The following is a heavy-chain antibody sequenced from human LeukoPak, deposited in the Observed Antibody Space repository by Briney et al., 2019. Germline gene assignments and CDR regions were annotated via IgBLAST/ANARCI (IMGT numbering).Heavy chain of an antibody. V-gene: IGHV4-59*10. CDR1: GGSFSGYY. CDR3: ARATSSYFYYMDV. CDR2: IYTSGST. J-gene: IGHJ6*03. Sequence: SETLFLTCAVYGGSFSGYYWSWIRQPPGKGLEWIGRIYTSGSTYYNPSLKSRVTISADTSKNQFSLNVSSVTAADTAVYYCARATSSYFYYMDVWGKGTTVTISS. D-gene: IGHD5-12*01.